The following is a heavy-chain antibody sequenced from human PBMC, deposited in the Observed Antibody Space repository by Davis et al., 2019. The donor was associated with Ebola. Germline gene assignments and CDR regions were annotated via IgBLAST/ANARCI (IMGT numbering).Heavy chain of an antibody. CDR1: GYKFTNYS. CDR2: IYPGDSDM. V-gene: IGHV5-51*01. Sequence: PGGSLRLSCKGSGYKFTNYSIGWVRQMPGKGLEWTGIIYPGDSDMRYSPSFQGQVSISADKSISTAFLQWSSLRASDTAIYYCVIQYSVAAPPYWGQGTLVTVSS. D-gene: IGHD6-19*01. CDR3: VIQYSVAAPPY. J-gene: IGHJ4*02.